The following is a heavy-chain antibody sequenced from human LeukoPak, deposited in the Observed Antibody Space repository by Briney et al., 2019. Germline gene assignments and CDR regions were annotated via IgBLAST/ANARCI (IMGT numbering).Heavy chain of an antibody. Sequence: GGPLRLSCAASGFTFDDYGMSWVRQAPGKGLEWVSGINWNGGNTGYADSVKGRFTISRDNAKNSLYLQMNSLRAEDTALYYCARVASNYDFDCWGQGTLVTVSS. D-gene: IGHD4-11*01. V-gene: IGHV3-20*04. CDR3: ARVASNYDFDC. CDR1: GFTFDDYG. J-gene: IGHJ4*02. CDR2: INWNGGNT.